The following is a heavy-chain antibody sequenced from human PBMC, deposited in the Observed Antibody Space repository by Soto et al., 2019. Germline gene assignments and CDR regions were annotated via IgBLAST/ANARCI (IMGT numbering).Heavy chain of an antibody. J-gene: IGHJ4*02. Sequence: EVQLLESGGGLVQPGGSLRLSCAASGFTIDNYGVTWVRQAPGKGLEWVSGFSGGSGTTHYADAVKGRFTISRDTSKNTVYLQMNSLGVEYTAVYYCARWNGFGDYWGQGTLFSVSS. V-gene: IGHV3-23*01. D-gene: IGHD1-1*01. CDR1: GFTIDNYG. CDR2: FSGGSGTT. CDR3: ARWNGFGDY.